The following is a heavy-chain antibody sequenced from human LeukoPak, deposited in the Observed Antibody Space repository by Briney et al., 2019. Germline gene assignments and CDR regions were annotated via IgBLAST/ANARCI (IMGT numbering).Heavy chain of an antibody. CDR2: ISGSGAGP. Sequence: GGSLRLSCAASGFTFSSYAMSWVRQAPGKGLEWLADISGSGAGPHYADSVKGRFTISRDNSKNTPYLQMNSLRAEDTAVYYCAKPQYYSDSRRYSAGDHWGQGTLVTVSS. CDR1: GFTFSSYA. J-gene: IGHJ4*02. CDR3: AKPQYYSDSRRYSAGDH. D-gene: IGHD3-22*01. V-gene: IGHV3-23*01.